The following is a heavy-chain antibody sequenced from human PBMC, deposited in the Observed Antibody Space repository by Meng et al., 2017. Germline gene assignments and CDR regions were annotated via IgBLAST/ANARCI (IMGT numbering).Heavy chain of an antibody. J-gene: IGHJ4*02. Sequence: QVQLVQSGAEVKKPGASVKVSCNASAHTLSSDGFAWVRQAPGQGLEWMGWINAYNGYTDYAQKFLGRVTLTTDTSTNTGYMELRSLTSDDTAVYYCATRGNPYLDCWGQGTLVTVFS. V-gene: IGHV1-18*01. CDR3: ATRGNPYLDC. CDR2: INAYNGYT. CDR1: AHTLSSDG.